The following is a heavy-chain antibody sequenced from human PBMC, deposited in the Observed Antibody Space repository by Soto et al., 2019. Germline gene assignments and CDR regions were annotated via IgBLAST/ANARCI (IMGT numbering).Heavy chain of an antibody. V-gene: IGHV4-59*01. CDR3: ARGAYYVSP. CDR2: ICYSGST. CDR1: GGSLNISC. J-gene: IGHJ5*02. D-gene: IGHD3-16*01. Sequence: PSETPSLTCTVSGGSLNISCWSWIRQPPGKGLEWIGFICYSGSTKYNPSLESRVTMSVDPSKNYFSPKVSSVTAADTAVYYCARGAYYVSPWGHGTLVTVSS.